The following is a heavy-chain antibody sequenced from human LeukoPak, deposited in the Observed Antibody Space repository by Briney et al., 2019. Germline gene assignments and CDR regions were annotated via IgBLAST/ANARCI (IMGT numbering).Heavy chain of an antibody. D-gene: IGHD3-3*01. CDR1: GYTFTGYY. Sequence: ASVKVSCKASGYTFTGYYMHWVRQAPGQGLEWMGWINPNSGGTNYAQKFQGRVTMTRDTSISTAYMELSRLRSNDTAVYYCARDRGITIFTGFDPWGQGTLVTVSS. CDR2: INPNSGGT. J-gene: IGHJ5*02. V-gene: IGHV1-2*02. CDR3: ARDRGITIFTGFDP.